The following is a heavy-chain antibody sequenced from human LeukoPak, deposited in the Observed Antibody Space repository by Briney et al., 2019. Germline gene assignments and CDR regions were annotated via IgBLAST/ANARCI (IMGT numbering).Heavy chain of an antibody. CDR2: ISYDGSNK. V-gene: IGHV3-30-3*01. D-gene: IGHD2-2*01. Sequence: GRSLRLSCAASGFTFSSYAMHWVRQAPGKGLEWVAVISYDGSNKYYADSVKGRFTISRDNSKNTLYLQMNSLRAEDTAVYYCARGAIVVVPAAPDFDYWGQGTLVTVSS. CDR1: GFTFSSYA. J-gene: IGHJ4*02. CDR3: ARGAIVVVPAAPDFDY.